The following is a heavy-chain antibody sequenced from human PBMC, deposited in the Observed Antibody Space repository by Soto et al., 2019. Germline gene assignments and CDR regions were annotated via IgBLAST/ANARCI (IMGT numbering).Heavy chain of an antibody. Sequence: SLRLSCAASGFTFSSYSMNWVRQAPGKGLEWVSSISSSSSYIYYADSVKGRFTISRDNAKNSLYLQMNSLRAEDTAVYYCARGPYSSGWHENSGTGGIDYWGQGTLVTVSS. J-gene: IGHJ4*02. CDR3: ARGPYSSGWHENSGTGGIDY. D-gene: IGHD6-19*01. V-gene: IGHV3-21*01. CDR2: ISSSSSYI. CDR1: GFTFSSYS.